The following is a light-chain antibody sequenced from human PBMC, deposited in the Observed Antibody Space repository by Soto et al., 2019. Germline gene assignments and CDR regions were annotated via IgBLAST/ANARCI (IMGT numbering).Light chain of an antibody. Sequence: QLVLTQSPSASASLGASVKPTCTLSSGHSSYAIAWHQQQPEKGPRYLMKLNSDGSHSKGDGIPDRFSGSSSGAERYLTISRLQSEDEADYYCQTWGTGIVIFGGGTQLTVL. J-gene: IGLJ2*01. CDR1: SGHSSYA. V-gene: IGLV4-69*01. CDR2: LNSDGSH. CDR3: QTWGTGIVI.